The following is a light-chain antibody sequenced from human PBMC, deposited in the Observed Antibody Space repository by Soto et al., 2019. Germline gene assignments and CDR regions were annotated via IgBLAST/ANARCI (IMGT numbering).Light chain of an antibody. CDR3: QEYNSYWT. J-gene: IGKJ1*01. Sequence: DIQMPQHPTTLPASLGDSVPLTFRASQSISNWLAWYQQKPGKAPKLLIYKASSLESGVPSRFSGSGSGTEFTLTISSLQPDDFGTYYCQEYNSYWTFGQGTKVDIK. V-gene: IGKV1-5*03. CDR1: QSISNW. CDR2: KAS.